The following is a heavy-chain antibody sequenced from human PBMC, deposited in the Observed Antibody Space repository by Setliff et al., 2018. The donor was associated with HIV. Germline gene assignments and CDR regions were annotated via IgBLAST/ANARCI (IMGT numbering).Heavy chain of an antibody. J-gene: IGHJ1*01. Sequence: NPSETLSLTCTVSGDSISNGRYYWSWIRQLPGGGLEWIGYSYYSGSTSSGSTSYNPSLMGRVTLSIDTSKNQFSLKLTSVTAADTAVYYCARAHDLSGYGYNLQHWGQGTLVTVSS. D-gene: IGHD3-22*01. CDR1: GDSISNGRYY. CDR3: ARAHDLSGYGYNLQH. V-gene: IGHV4-31*03. CDR2: SYYSGSTSSGST.